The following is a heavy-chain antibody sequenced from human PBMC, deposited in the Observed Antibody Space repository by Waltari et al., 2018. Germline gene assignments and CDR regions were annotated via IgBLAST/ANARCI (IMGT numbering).Heavy chain of an antibody. CDR3: ARGLGFWSGYYPPRFDY. CDR2: INHSGST. CDR1: GGSFSGYY. Sequence: QVQLQQWGAGLLKPSETLSLTCAVYGGSFSGYYWSWIRQPPGKGLEWIGEINHSGSTNYNPSLKSRVTISVDTSKNQFSLKLGSVTAADTAVYYCARGLGFWSGYYPPRFDYWGQGTLVTVSS. D-gene: IGHD3-3*01. J-gene: IGHJ4*02. V-gene: IGHV4-34*01.